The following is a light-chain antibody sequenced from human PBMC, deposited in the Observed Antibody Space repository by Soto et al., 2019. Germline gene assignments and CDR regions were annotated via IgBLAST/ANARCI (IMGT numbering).Light chain of an antibody. J-gene: IGKJ4*02. CDR3: QQSYSTPRT. CDR1: QGISRS. CDR2: ATS. V-gene: IGKV1-8*01. Sequence: AIRLPHPPSSLSASTGDRATITCRASQGISRSGAWYQHKPGKAPKLLIYATSSLQSGVPSRFSGSGSGTDFTLTISSPQPEDFATYYCQQSYSTPRTCGRGTMG.